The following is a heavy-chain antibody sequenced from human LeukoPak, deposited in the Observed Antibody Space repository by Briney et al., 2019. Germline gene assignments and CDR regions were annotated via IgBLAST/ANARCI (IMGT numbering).Heavy chain of an antibody. J-gene: IGHJ4*02. CDR1: GYSISSGYY. V-gene: IGHV4-38-2*01. Sequence: PSETLSLTCAVSGYSISSGYYWGWIRQPPGKGLEWIGSIYHSGGTYYNPSLKSRVTISVDTSKDQFSLKLSSVTAADTAVYYCARRRYHQPLEDWGQGTLVTVSS. CDR3: ARRRYHQPLED. CDR2: IYHSGGT. D-gene: IGHD1-14*01.